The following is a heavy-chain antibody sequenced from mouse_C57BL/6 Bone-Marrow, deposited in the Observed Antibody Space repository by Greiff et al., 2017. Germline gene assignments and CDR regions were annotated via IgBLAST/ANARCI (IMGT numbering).Heavy chain of an antibody. D-gene: IGHD2-3*01. CDR2: ISNGGGST. J-gene: IGHJ1*03. Sequence: EVQVVESGGGLVQPGGSLKLSCAASGFTFSDYYMYWVRQTPEKRLEWVAYISNGGGSTYYPDTVKGRFTISRDNAKNTLYLQMSRLKSEDTAMYYCARTYDGYWYFDVWGTGTTVTVSS. V-gene: IGHV5-12*01. CDR3: ARTYDGYWYFDV. CDR1: GFTFSDYY.